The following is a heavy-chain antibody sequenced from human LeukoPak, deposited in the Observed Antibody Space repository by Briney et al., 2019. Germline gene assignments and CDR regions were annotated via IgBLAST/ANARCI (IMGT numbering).Heavy chain of an antibody. CDR3: ARDPAPDDFWSGNYYYGMDV. Sequence: PGGSLRLSCVASGFTFSSYPMHWVRQAPGKGLEYVSAISSNGISTYYANSVKGRFTVSRDNSKNTLYLQMNSLRAEDTAVYYCARDPAPDDFWSGNYYYGMDVWGQGTTVTVSS. J-gene: IGHJ6*02. V-gene: IGHV3-64*01. CDR2: ISSNGIST. D-gene: IGHD3-3*01. CDR1: GFTFSSYP.